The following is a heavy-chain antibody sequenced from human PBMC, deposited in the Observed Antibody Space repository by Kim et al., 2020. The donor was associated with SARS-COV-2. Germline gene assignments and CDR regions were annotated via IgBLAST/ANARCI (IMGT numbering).Heavy chain of an antibody. CDR2: IYYSGST. J-gene: IGHJ4*02. CDR1: GGPISSGGYY. V-gene: IGHV4-31*03. CDR3: ARDAGDCSGGSSYGLAY. Sequence: SETLSLTCTVSGGPISSGGYYWSWIRQHPGKGLEWIRYIYYSGSTYYNPSLKCRVTISVDTSKNQFSLMLSSVTAVETAVYYCARDAGDCSGGSSYGLAYWGQGSLVTVSA. D-gene: IGHD2-15*01.